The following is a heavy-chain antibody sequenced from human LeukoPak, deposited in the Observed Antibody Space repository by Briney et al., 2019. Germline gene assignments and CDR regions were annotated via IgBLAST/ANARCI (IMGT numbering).Heavy chain of an antibody. CDR2: INPNSGGT. D-gene: IGHD6-19*01. Sequence: ASVKVSCKASGYTFTGYYMHWVRQAPGQGLEWMGWINPNSGGTNYAQKFQGWVTMTRDTSISTAYMELSSLRSEDTAVYYCARDRDSSGWYYFDYWGQGTLVTVSS. J-gene: IGHJ4*02. V-gene: IGHV1-2*04. CDR3: ARDRDSSGWYYFDY. CDR1: GYTFTGYY.